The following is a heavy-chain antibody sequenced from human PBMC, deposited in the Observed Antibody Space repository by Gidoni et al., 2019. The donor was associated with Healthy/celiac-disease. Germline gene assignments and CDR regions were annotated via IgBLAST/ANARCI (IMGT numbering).Heavy chain of an antibody. D-gene: IGHD3-10*01. CDR1: GGTVSRHA. Sequence: QVQLVQSGAEVKKPGPSVKVSGKASGGTVSRHAISRVRQAPGQGLEWMGGIIPIFGTANYAQKFQGRVTITADESTSTAYMELSSLRSEDTAVYYCASLGSWFRELLHNYYYYYGMDVWGKGTTVTVSS. J-gene: IGHJ6*04. CDR3: ASLGSWFRELLHNYYYYYGMDV. V-gene: IGHV1-69*01. CDR2: IIPIFGTA.